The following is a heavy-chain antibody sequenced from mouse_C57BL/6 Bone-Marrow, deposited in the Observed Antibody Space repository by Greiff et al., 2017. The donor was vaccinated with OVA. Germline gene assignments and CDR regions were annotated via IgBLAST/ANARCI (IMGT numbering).Heavy chain of an antibody. CDR2: IDPSDSYT. J-gene: IGHJ2*01. CDR3: AREVQLRPLYFDY. Sequence: VQLQQPGAELVKPGASVKLSCKASGYTFTSYWMQWVKQRPGQGLEWIGEIDPSDSYTNYNQKFKGKATLTVDTSSSTAYRQLSSLTSEDSAVYYCAREVQLRPLYFDYWGQGTTLTVSS. CDR1: GYTFTSYW. D-gene: IGHD3-2*02. V-gene: IGHV1-50*01.